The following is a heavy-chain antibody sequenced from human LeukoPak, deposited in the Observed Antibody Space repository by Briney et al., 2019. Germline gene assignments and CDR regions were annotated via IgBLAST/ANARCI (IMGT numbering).Heavy chain of an antibody. D-gene: IGHD3-16*01. CDR1: GYSFNSYW. CDR2: IFPGDSDI. Sequence: LGESLKISCKGSGYSFNSYWIGWVRQMPGKGLEWMGIIFPGDSDIRYSPSFQGHVTISVDNSIRTAYLQWSSLKASDTAMYYCARYYDYVWGTRNAFDIWGQGTMVIVSS. CDR3: ARYYDYVWGTRNAFDI. J-gene: IGHJ3*02. V-gene: IGHV5-51*01.